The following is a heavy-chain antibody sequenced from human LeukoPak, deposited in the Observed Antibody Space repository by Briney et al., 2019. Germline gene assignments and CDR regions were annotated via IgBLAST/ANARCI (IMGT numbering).Heavy chain of an antibody. CDR3: AKDLHWKLGVAGWFDP. J-gene: IGHJ5*02. CDR2: IRDSGDA. D-gene: IGHD3-10*01. CDR1: GFTFSSYA. Sequence: GGSLRLSCAASGFTFSSYAMSWVRQAPGKGLEWVSIIRDSGDAHYADSVKGRFTISRDNSKNTLYLQMNSLRGEDTAVYYCAKDLHWKLGVAGWFDPWGQGTLVTVSS. V-gene: IGHV3-23*01.